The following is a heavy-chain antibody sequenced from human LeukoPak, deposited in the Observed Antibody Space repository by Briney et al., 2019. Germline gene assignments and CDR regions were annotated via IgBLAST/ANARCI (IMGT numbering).Heavy chain of an antibody. D-gene: IGHD6-13*01. CDR2: ICSSSSYR. V-gene: IGHV3-21*01. Sequence: GGSLRLSCAASGFTFSSYSMNWVRQAPGKGQEWVSSICSSSSYRYYADSVKGRFTISRDNAKNPLYLQMNSLRAEDTAVYYCAAFYGAAGTPHYWGQGTLVTVSS. CDR1: GFTFSSYS. J-gene: IGHJ4*02. CDR3: AAFYGAAGTPHY.